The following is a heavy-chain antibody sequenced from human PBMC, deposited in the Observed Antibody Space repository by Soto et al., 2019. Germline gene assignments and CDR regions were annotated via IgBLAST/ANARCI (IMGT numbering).Heavy chain of an antibody. Sequence: PRGSLRRGCAASGFTVSSYGMHWVRQAPGKGLEWVAVIWYDGSNKYYADSVKGRFTISRDNSKNTLYLQMNSLRAEDTAVYYCARDSSGTTDYWGQGTLVTSPQ. CDR3: ARDSSGTTDY. V-gene: IGHV3-33*01. CDR2: IWYDGSNK. D-gene: IGHD3-22*01. J-gene: IGHJ4*02. CDR1: GFTVSSYG.